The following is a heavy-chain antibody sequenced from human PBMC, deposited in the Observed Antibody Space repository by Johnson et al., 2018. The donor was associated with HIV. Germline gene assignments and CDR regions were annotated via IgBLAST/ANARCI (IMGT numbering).Heavy chain of an antibody. CDR3: AKGDLRAFDI. CDR1: GFTFSSYG. J-gene: IGHJ3*02. Sequence: QVQLVESGGGVVQPGGSLRLSCAASGFTFSSYGMHWVRQAPGKGLEWVAFIRYDGSNKYYADSVKGRFTISSDNSKNTLYLQMNSLRAEDTAVYYCAKGDLRAFDIWGQGTMVTVSS. V-gene: IGHV3-30*02. D-gene: IGHD3-3*01. CDR2: IRYDGSNK.